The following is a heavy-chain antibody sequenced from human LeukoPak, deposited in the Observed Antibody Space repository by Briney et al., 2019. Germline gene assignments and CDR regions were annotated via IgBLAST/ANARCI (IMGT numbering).Heavy chain of an antibody. CDR2: IHTGGT. V-gene: IGHV3-66*01. Sequence: GGSLRLSCAVSGFTVSVNYMSWVRQAPGKGLEWVSFIHTGGTLYADSVKGRFTISRDNAKNSLYLQMNSLRAEDTAVYYCARDGSGFDIWGQGTMVTVSS. CDR3: ARDGSGFDI. D-gene: IGHD3-10*01. CDR1: GFTVSVNY. J-gene: IGHJ3*02.